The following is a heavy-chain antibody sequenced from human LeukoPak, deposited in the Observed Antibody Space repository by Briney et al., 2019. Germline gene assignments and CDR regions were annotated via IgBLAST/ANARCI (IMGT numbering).Heavy chain of an antibody. J-gene: IGHJ4*02. D-gene: IGHD3-10*01. CDR2: VNQDGDNK. Sequence: GGSLRLSCAASGFTFSGYWMTWVRQAPGKGLEWVANVNQDGDNKRYVESVKGRFTISRDNAKISLYLQMNNLRAEATAVYYRAGSMIRGVVYFDYWGQGTLVTVSS. CDR1: GFTFSGYW. V-gene: IGHV3-7*01. CDR3: AGSMIRGVVYFDY.